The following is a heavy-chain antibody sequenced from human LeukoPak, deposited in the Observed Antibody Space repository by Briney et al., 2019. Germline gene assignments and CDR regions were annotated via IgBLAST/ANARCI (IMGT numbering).Heavy chain of an antibody. CDR3: VRHTGSTWSTGY. D-gene: IGHD6-13*01. V-gene: IGHV3-23*01. Sequence: PGGSLRLSCAASGFTFSNFAMSWVRQAPGKGLEWVSAISGSGGSTYYADSVKGRFTISRDNSNNTLYLQMSSLRAADTAVFYCVRHTGSTWSTGYWGQGTLVIVSS. CDR1: GFTFSNFA. J-gene: IGHJ4*02. CDR2: ISGSGGST.